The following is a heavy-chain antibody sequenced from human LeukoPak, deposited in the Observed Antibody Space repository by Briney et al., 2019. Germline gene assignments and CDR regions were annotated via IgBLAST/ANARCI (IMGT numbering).Heavy chain of an antibody. CDR1: GFTFSNYV. CDR3: AKVYSSGWSALDY. CDR2: ITGSGGST. V-gene: IGHV3-23*01. J-gene: IGHJ4*02. D-gene: IGHD6-19*01. Sequence: GGSLRLSCAASGFTFSNYVMNWVRQAPGKGLEWVSTITGSGGSTYYADSVKGRFTISRDSSKNTLYLQMNSLRAEDTAIYYCAKVYSSGWSALDYWGQGTLVTVSS.